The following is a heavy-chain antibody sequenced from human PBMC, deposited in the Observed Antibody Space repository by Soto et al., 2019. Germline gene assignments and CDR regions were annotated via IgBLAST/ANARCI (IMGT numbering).Heavy chain of an antibody. Sequence: EVQLVESGGGLVKPGGSLRLSCAASGFTFNSYSMNWVRQAPGRGLEWDSSISSSSRYIYYADSLKGRFTVSRDNAKNSLYLQMNSLRADDTAVYYCAGAYSYSTYYFDYWGQGTLVTVSS. V-gene: IGHV3-21*01. CDR2: ISSSSRYI. CDR1: GFTFNSYS. CDR3: AGAYSYSTYYFDY. J-gene: IGHJ4*02. D-gene: IGHD5-18*01.